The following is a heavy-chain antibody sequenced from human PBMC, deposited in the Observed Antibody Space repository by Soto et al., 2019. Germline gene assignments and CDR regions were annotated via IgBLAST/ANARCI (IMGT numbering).Heavy chain of an antibody. CDR3: ARVRYDRSGFDH. Sequence: QVQLQESGPGLVRPSGALSVTCAVSGDSISRSHWWSWVRQSPGKGLEWIGEISHSGITNYNPSLRSPFTISGDKSKNQLSLKLTSVTAADTAVYYCARVRYDRSGFDHWGQGTVVSVSS. CDR1: GDSISRSHW. D-gene: IGHD3-22*01. CDR2: ISHSGIT. J-gene: IGHJ4*02. V-gene: IGHV4-4*02.